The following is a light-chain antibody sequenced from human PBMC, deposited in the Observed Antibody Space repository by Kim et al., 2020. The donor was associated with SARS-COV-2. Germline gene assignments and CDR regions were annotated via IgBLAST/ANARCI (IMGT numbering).Light chain of an antibody. J-gene: IGKJ1*01. CDR3: QQYNTYPWT. Sequence: DIQMTQSPSTLSASVGDRVTITCRASQSISSWLAWYQQRHGKAPKVLIYRASDLEGGVPSRFSGSVSGTEFTLTISSLQPDDFATYYCQQYNTYPWTFGQGTKVEIK. CDR2: RAS. V-gene: IGKV1-5*03. CDR1: QSISSW.